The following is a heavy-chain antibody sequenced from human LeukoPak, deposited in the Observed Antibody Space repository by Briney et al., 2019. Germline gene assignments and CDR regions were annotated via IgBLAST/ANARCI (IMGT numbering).Heavy chain of an antibody. J-gene: IGHJ4*02. V-gene: IGHV3-48*04. Sequence: GGSLRLSCAVSGFTFSTYSMNWVRQAPGKGLEWVSYISSSSSTIYYADSVKGRFTISRDNAKNSLYLQMNSLRAEDTAVYYCARDIRSVPCSGGSCWGQGTLVTVSS. CDR1: GFTFSTYS. CDR2: ISSSSSTI. CDR3: ARDIRSVPCSGGSC. D-gene: IGHD2-15*01.